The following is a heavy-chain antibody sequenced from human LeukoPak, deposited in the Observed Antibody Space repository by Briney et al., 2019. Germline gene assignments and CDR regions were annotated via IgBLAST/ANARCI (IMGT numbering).Heavy chain of an antibody. Sequence: SETLSLTCTVSGGSISTNNYYWGWIRQPPGKGLEWIGCIYYSGTTNYNPSLKSRVTISVGTSKNQFSLKLSSLTAADTAVYYCAREESMVRGASWFDPWGQGTLVTVSP. V-gene: IGHV4-61*05. CDR3: AREESMVRGASWFDP. CDR1: GGSISTNNYY. D-gene: IGHD3-10*01. CDR2: IYYSGTT. J-gene: IGHJ5*02.